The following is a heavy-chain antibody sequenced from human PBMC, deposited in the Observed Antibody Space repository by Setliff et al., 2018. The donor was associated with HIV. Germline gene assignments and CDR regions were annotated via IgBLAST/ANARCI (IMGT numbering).Heavy chain of an antibody. D-gene: IGHD5-12*01. V-gene: IGHV1-2*02. Sequence: PSVKVSCKASGYTFTGYYIHWVRQAPGQGLEWMAWINPNTGGTQYAQKFQGRVTVTRDTPISTAYIEIKKLTSDDTAVYYCARDNRTGYSGGWPLDYWGQGTVGTVS. CDR1: GYTFTGYY. CDR2: INPNTGGT. CDR3: ARDNRTGYSGGWPLDY. J-gene: IGHJ4*02.